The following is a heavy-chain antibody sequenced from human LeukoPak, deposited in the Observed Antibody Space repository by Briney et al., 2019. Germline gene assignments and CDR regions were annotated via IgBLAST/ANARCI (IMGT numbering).Heavy chain of an antibody. CDR1: GFTFSSYS. V-gene: IGHV3-21*01. D-gene: IGHD2-2*01. CDR3: ARAYCSSTSCPTFQH. J-gene: IGHJ1*01. Sequence: PGGSLRLSCAASGFTFSSYSMNWVRQAPGKGLEWVSSISSSSSYIYYADSVKGRFTISRDNAKNSLYLQMNSLRAEDTAVYYCARAYCSSTSCPTFQHWGQGTLVTVSS. CDR2: ISSSSSYI.